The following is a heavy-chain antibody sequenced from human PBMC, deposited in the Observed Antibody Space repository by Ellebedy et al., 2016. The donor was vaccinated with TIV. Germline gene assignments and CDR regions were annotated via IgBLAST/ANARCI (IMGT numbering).Heavy chain of an antibody. D-gene: IGHD3-3*01. CDR3: ATREWQDPMDV. Sequence: ASVKVSXKASGYTFTKYAIYWVRQAPGQRLEWMGWINTGNGNTKYSQKLQGRVTITRDYMELSGLMSEDTAVYYCATREWQDPMDVWGQGTTVTVSS. V-gene: IGHV1-3*04. CDR2: INTGNGNT. J-gene: IGHJ6*02. CDR1: GYTFTKYA.